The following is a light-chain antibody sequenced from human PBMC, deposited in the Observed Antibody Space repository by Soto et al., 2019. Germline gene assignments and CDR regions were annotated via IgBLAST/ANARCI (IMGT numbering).Light chain of an antibody. CDR2: EVS. V-gene: IGLV2-8*01. J-gene: IGLJ3*02. CDR1: SSDVGGYNY. CDR3: CSYAGSNNWV. Sequence: QSVLTQPPSASGSPGQSVTISCTGTSSDVGGYNYVSWYQQHPGKAPKLMIYEVSKRPSGVPDRFSGSKFDNMASLTVSGLQAEDEADYYCCSYAGSNNWVFGGGTKVTVL.